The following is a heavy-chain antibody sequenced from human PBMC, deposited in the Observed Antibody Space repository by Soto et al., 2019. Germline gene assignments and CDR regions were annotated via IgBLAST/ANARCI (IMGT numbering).Heavy chain of an antibody. J-gene: IGHJ4*02. CDR1: GGNFRDLS. V-gene: IGHV3-21*04. Sequence: GGSLRLWCEAAGGNFRDLSGSWVRPVPGKGLEWVASISSASSETWYADSVKGRFIISRDNAQNSLFLQMNTLRPEDSAIYYCAIVAYWGPRTPVTVSS. CDR3: AIVAY. CDR2: ISSASSET.